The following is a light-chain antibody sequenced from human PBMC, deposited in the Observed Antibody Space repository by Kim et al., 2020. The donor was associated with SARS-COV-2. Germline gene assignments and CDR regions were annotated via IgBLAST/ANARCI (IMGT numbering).Light chain of an antibody. V-gene: IGLV3-19*01. J-gene: IGLJ3*02. CDR2: GKN. CDR3: NSRDSSGNHWV. Sequence: ALGKTERITCQGDSLRSDYASWYQQRPGQAPVLVIYGKNNRPSGIPDRFSCSSSGNTASLTITGAQAEDEADYYCNSRDSSGNHWVFGGGTQLTVL. CDR1: SLRSDY.